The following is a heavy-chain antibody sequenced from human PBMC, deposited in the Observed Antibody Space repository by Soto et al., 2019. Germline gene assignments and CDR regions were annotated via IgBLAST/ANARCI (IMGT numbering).Heavy chain of an antibody. V-gene: IGHV3-66*01. CDR3: ARGVGSPGENAGENQ. J-gene: IGHJ4*02. CDR2: IYRGGSI. Sequence: VKLEQSGGGLVQPGGSLRLSCAASGFTVNSNFMSWVRQAPGKGLEWVSVIYRGGSIYYADSVKGRFTISRDNSKNMLYLQMDSLRAEDTAIYYCARGVGSPGENAGENQWGQGTLVTVSS. CDR1: GFTVNSNF. D-gene: IGHD3-10*01.